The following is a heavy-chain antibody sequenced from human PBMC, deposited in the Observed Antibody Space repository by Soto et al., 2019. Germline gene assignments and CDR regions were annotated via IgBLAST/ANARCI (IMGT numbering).Heavy chain of an antibody. Sequence: LTISCKGSGYNFDTYWINWVRQTPGKGLEWMGRIDPIDSKTKYSPSLEGHITISVDKSISTTYLQWSSLKASDTAIYYCARRIAAAGGYYYYAFDVGGQETAVTDSS. CDR2: IDPIDSKT. J-gene: IGHJ6*02. CDR1: GYNFDTYW. V-gene: IGHV5-10-1*01. D-gene: IGHD6-13*01. CDR3: ARRIAAAGGYYYYAFDV.